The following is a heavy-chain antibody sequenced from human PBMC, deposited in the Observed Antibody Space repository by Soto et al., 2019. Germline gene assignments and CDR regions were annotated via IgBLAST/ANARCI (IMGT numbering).Heavy chain of an antibody. CDR1: GGCSSRSTYY. D-gene: IGHD1-7*01. J-gene: IGHJ5*02. V-gene: IGHV4-39*01. CDR2: IYYSGST. Sequence: SEPLSVTRRVAGGCSSRSTYYCSRIRQPPGKGLEWIGYIYYSGSTYYNPSLKSRVTISVDTSKNQFSLKLSSVTAADTAVYYCAGQNRYNWNYEQENWFDPWGQGTLVTVSS. CDR3: AGQNRYNWNYEQENWFDP.